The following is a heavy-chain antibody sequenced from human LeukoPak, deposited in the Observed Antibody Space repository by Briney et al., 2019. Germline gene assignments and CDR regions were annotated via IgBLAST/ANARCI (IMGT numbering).Heavy chain of an antibody. V-gene: IGHV1-69*04. Sequence: SVKVSCKASGGSFSSYTISWVRQAPGQGLGWMGRIIPILGIANYAQKFQGRVTITADKSTSTAYMELSSLRSEDTAVYYCAREGGIAAAGFYYGMDVWGQGTTVTVSS. D-gene: IGHD6-13*01. J-gene: IGHJ6*02. CDR2: IIPILGIA. CDR3: AREGGIAAAGFYYGMDV. CDR1: GGSFSSYT.